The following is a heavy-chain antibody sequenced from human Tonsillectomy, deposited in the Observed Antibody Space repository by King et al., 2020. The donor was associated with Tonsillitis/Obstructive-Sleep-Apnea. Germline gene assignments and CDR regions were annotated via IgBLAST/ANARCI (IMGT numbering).Heavy chain of an antibody. CDR3: ARGGWIHRFDY. Sequence: VQLVESGGGLIQSGGSLRLSCAASGFIVSSNYMSWVRQAPGKGLEWVSVIYSGGSTYYADSVKGRFTISRDNSKNTLYLQMNSLRAEVTAVYYCARGGWIHRFDYWGQGTLVTVSS. CDR1: GFIVSSNY. CDR2: IYSGGST. D-gene: IGHD5-18*01. J-gene: IGHJ4*02. V-gene: IGHV3-53*01.